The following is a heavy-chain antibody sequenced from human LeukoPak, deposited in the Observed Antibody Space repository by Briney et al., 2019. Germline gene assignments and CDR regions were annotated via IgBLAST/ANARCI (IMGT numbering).Heavy chain of an antibody. CDR2: IIPILGIA. J-gene: IGHJ4*02. V-gene: IGHV1-69*02. Sequence: SVKVSCKASGGTFSSYTISWMRQAPGQGLEWMGRIIPILGIANYAQKFQGRVTITADKSTSTAYMELSSLRSEDTAVYYCARAESPWLQPFSLDYWGQGTLVTVSS. CDR3: ARAESPWLQPFSLDY. D-gene: IGHD5-24*01. CDR1: GGTFSSYT.